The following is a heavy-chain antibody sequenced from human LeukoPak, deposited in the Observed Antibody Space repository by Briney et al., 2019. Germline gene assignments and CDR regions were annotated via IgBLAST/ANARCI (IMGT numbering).Heavy chain of an antibody. V-gene: IGHV1-2*02. D-gene: IGHD2-8*02. CDR2: IEPSRGVP. Sequence: ASAKVSSKASGYTFTGQFIHWLRPTPGQGLQRMGWIEPSRGVPHYAQKFQDTINLTRDTSIATAYMEVHRLQSDDSAVYCCARSGLSTGFYLDFWGQGTLISVSS. J-gene: IGHJ4*02. CDR3: ARSGLSTGFYLDF. CDR1: GYTFTGQF.